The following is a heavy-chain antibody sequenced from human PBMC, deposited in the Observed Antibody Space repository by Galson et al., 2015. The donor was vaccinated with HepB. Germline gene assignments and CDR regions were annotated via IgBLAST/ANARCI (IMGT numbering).Heavy chain of an antibody. D-gene: IGHD1-26*01. CDR3: ARVDSGSNWGAFDP. CDR1: GFTFSSYG. V-gene: IGHV3-33*08. Sequence: SLRLSCAASGFTFSSYGMHWVRQAPGKGLEWVAVIWYDGSNKYYADSVKGRFTISRDNSKNTLYLQMNSLRAEDTAVYYCARVDSGSNWGAFDPWGQGTLVTVSS. J-gene: IGHJ5*02. CDR2: IWYDGSNK.